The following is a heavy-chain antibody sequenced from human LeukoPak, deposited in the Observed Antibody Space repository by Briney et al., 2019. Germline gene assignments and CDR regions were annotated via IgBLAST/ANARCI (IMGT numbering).Heavy chain of an antibody. D-gene: IGHD3-9*01. V-gene: IGHV3-7*03. CDR1: VFTFSLYW. Sequence: GVLRLSCAASVFTFSLYWMNWVRRAPWKGLEWVANIKQDGSEKNYVDSVKGRFTISRDNAKNSLYLQMNNLRVEDTAMYYCAGGTGFIIKDWGQGTLVTVSS. CDR3: AGGTGFIIKD. J-gene: IGHJ4*02. CDR2: IKQDGSEK.